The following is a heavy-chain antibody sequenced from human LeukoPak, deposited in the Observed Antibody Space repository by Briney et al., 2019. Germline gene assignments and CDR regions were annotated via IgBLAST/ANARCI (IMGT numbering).Heavy chain of an antibody. CDR2: IWYDGSNK. V-gene: IGHV3-33*01. CDR3: ARMSSSRSYYYYYYMDV. D-gene: IGHD6-13*01. Sequence: GGSLRLSCAASGFTFSSYGMLWVRQAPGKGLEWVAVIWYDGSNKYYADSVKGRFTISRDNSKNTLYLQMNSLRAEDTAVYYCARMSSSRSYYYYYYMDVWGKGTTVTVSS. CDR1: GFTFSSYG. J-gene: IGHJ6*03.